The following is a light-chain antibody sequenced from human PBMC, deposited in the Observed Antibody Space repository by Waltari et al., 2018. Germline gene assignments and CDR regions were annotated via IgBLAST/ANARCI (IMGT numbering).Light chain of an antibody. Sequence: QSALTQPASVSGSPGQSLAVSCTGSSSDVGTYNLVSWSQQHPSKAPKRIIYEATKRPSGVSNRFSGSKSGNMASLTISGLQAEDEAEYYCCSFAGRSTGVFGTGTKVTVL. CDR1: SSDVGTYNL. V-gene: IGLV2-23*01. CDR3: CSFAGRSTGV. CDR2: EAT. J-gene: IGLJ1*01.